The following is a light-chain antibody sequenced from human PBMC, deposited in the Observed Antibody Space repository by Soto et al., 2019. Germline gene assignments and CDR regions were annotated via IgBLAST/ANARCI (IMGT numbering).Light chain of an antibody. CDR2: ATS. CDR1: QTITNY. J-gene: IGKJ1*01. Sequence: DIQMTQSPSSLSASVGDGVTITCRASQTITNYLDWYQQKPGKAPKRLIYATSSLHTGVPSRFSGSGSGTNFTLTISSLQPEDVTTYYCQQSYSTLWTFGQGTKVDIK. CDR3: QQSYSTLWT. V-gene: IGKV1-39*01.